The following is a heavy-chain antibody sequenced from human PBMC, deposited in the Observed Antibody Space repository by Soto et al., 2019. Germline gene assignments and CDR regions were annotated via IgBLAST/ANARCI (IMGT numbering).Heavy chain of an antibody. CDR2: IYPGDSDT. V-gene: IGHV5-51*01. D-gene: IGHD5-12*01. CDR3: ARQSPTTGYYYCSYGMDV. J-gene: IGHJ6*02. Sequence: PGESLKISCKASGYIFTLYWIGWVRQMPGKGLEWMGIIYPGDSDTRYSPSFQGQVTISADKSISTASLQWSSLKASDTAVYYCARQSPTTGYYYCSYGMDVWGPGTRVTV. CDR1: GYIFTLYW.